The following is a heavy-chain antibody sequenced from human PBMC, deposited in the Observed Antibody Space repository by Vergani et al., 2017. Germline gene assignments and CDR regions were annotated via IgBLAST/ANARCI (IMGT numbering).Heavy chain of an antibody. V-gene: IGHV3-23*04. CDR1: GFTFSSYV. Sequence: VQLVESGGGVVQPGRSLRLSCAASGFTFSSYVMSWVRQAPGKGLEWGSAISGSGGSTYYADSVKGRFTISRDNSKNTLYLQMNSLRAEDTAVYYCAKDLEMANDYWGQGTLVTVSS. CDR2: ISGSGGST. D-gene: IGHD5-24*01. CDR3: AKDLEMANDY. J-gene: IGHJ4*02.